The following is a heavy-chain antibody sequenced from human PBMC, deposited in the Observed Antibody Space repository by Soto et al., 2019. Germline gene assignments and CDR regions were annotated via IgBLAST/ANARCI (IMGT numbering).Heavy chain of an antibody. Sequence: QVQLVESGGGVVQPGKSLRLSCAASGFTFSSYGMHWVRQAPGKGLERVAVISNDGSNKYYADTVKGRLIISRDSSENTLYLQMNSLRTEDTAVYYCAKGRGEDGYSPVEYWGQGTLVTVSS. V-gene: IGHV3-30*18. CDR1: GFTFSSYG. CDR3: AKGRGEDGYSPVEY. CDR2: ISNDGSNK. D-gene: IGHD5-18*01. J-gene: IGHJ4*02.